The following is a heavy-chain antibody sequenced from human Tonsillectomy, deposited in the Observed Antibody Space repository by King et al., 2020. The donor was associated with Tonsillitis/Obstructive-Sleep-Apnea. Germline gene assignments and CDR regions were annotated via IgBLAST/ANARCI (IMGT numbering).Heavy chain of an antibody. CDR3: ARDHSGAYDILTGYPLFDY. Sequence: VQLVESGGGLVQPGGSLRLSCAASGFTFSSYSMNWVRQAPGKGLEWISYISSSSTIYYADSVKGRFTISRDNAKNSLDLQMNSLRDEGTAVYYCARDHSGAYDILTGYPLFDYWGQGTLVTVSS. V-gene: IGHV3-48*02. CDR1: GFTFSSYS. CDR2: ISSSSTI. J-gene: IGHJ4*02. D-gene: IGHD3-9*01.